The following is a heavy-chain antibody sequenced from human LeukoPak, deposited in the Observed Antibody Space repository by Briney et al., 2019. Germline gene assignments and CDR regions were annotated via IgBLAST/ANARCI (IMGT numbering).Heavy chain of an antibody. CDR2: IIPIFVTA. J-gene: IGHJ4*02. CDR3: ASSPYHSYSSFMLEGKGSPLFFDY. Sequence: ASVKVSCKASVGTFSSYAISWVRQAPGQGLVWMGGIIPIFVTAKYAQKFQGTVTITADESTSKAYMELSSLRSEDTAVYYCASSPYHSYSSFMLEGKGSPLFFDYWGQGTLVTVSS. D-gene: IGHD6-6*01. V-gene: IGHV1-69*01. CDR1: VGTFSSYA.